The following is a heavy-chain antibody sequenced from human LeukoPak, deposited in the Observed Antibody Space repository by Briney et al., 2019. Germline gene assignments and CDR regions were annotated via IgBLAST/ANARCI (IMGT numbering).Heavy chain of an antibody. D-gene: IGHD3-10*01. V-gene: IGHV4-59*01. J-gene: IGHJ4*02. CDR3: TRVSYYGTQPPD. CDR2: FYYSGT. CDR1: GGSFSGYV. Sequence: SETLSLTCTVSGGSFSGYVWNWIRQPPGKGLEWIGNFYYSGTNYNPSLESRVTISVDTSNNQFSLSVSSVTAADTAVYYCTRVSYYGTQPPDWGQGTLVTVSS.